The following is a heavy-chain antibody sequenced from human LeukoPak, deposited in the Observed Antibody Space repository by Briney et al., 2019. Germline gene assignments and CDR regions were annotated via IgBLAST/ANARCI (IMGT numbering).Heavy chain of an antibody. D-gene: IGHD2-21*01. CDR1: GGTFSSYA. CDR2: IIPIFGTA. Sequence: ASVKDSCKASGGTFSSYAISWVRQAPGQGLEWMGGIIPIFGTANYAQKFQGRVTITADESTSTAYMELSSLRSEDTAVYYCWGGGWKKPFDYWGQGTLVTVSS. J-gene: IGHJ4*02. CDR3: WGGGWKKPFDY. V-gene: IGHV1-69*13.